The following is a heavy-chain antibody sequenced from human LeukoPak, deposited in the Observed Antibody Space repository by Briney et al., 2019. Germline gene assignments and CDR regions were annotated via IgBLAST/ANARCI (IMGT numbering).Heavy chain of an antibody. Sequence: SETLSLTCTVSGGSISTYYGSWIRQPAGKGLEWIGRIYASGNTNYNPSLKSRLTMSVDTSKNQFSLRLSSVTAADTAVYYCARESVQDGDYMWYFDLWGRGTLVTVSS. CDR3: ARESVQDGDYMWYFDL. CDR1: GGSISTYY. V-gene: IGHV4-4*07. CDR2: IYASGNT. D-gene: IGHD4-17*01. J-gene: IGHJ2*01.